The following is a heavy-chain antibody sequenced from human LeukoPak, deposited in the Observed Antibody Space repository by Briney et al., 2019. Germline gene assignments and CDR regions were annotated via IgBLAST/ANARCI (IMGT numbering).Heavy chain of an antibody. CDR2: INMDGSIT. CDR1: GFTFSSYA. J-gene: IGHJ4*02. CDR3: GLEMATTIRDY. V-gene: IGHV3-74*01. D-gene: IGHD5-24*01. Sequence: GGSLRLSCAASGFTFSSYAMHWVRQAPGKGLVWVSRINMDGSITSYADSVKGRFTISRDNAKNTLYLQMNSLRAEDTAVYYCGLEMATTIRDYWGQGTLVTVSS.